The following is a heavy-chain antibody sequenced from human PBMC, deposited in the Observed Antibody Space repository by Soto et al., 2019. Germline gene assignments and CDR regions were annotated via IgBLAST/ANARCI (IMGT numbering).Heavy chain of an antibody. Sequence: QVQLVQSGAEVKKPGSSVKVSCKASGGTFSSYAISWVRQAPGQGLEWMGGIIPIFGTANSAQKFQGRVTSSXXAXTXXSKLEVSRLGSQDTAGDACASRYCSGGSCYDWFDPWGQGTLVTVSS. J-gene: IGHJ5*02. CDR2: IIPIFGTA. CDR3: ASRYCSGGSCYDWFDP. CDR1: GGTFSSYA. V-gene: IGHV1-69*05. D-gene: IGHD2-15*01.